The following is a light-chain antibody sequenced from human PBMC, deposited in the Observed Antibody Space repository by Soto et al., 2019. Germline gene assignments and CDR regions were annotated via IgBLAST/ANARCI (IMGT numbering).Light chain of an antibody. CDR3: GSFAGGTYV. CDR1: SSNIGGNS. V-gene: IGLV1-51*01. Sequence: QSVLTQPPSVSAAPGQKVTISCSGSSSNIGGNSVSWYQQLPGTAPKLLIYDDNKRPSGIPDRFSGSKSGTSATLGITGFQTGDEADYYCGSFAGGTYVFGTGTKVTLL. CDR2: DDN. J-gene: IGLJ1*01.